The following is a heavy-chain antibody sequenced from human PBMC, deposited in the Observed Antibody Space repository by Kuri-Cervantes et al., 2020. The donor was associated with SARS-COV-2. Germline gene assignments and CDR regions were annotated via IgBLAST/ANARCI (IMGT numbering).Heavy chain of an antibody. V-gene: IGHV4-31*03. CDR2: IYYSGST. D-gene: IGHD3-10*01. CDR1: GASISSSTYY. Sequence: SETLSLTCTVSGASISSSTYYWSWIRQHPGKGLEWIGYIYYSGSTYYNPSLKSRVTISVDTSKNQFSLKLSSVTAADTAVYYCARSSGGYDARFDPWGQGTLVTVSS. J-gene: IGHJ5*02. CDR3: ARSSGGYDARFDP.